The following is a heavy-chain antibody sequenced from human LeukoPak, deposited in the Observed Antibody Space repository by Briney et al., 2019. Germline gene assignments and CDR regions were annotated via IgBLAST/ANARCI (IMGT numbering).Heavy chain of an antibody. CDR1: GGTFSSYA. Sequence: SVKVSCKASGGTFSSYAISWLRQAPGQGLEWMGGIIPIFGTANYAQKFQGRVTMTTDTSTSTAYMELRSLRSDDTAVYYCTVDIVATIPYYFDYWGQGTLVTVSS. CDR2: IIPIFGTA. CDR3: TVDIVATIPYYFDY. V-gene: IGHV1-69*05. J-gene: IGHJ4*02. D-gene: IGHD5-12*01.